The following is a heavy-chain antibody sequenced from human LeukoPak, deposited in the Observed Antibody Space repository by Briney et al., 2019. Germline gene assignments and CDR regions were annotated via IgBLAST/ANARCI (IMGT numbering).Heavy chain of an antibody. Sequence: SENLSLTCTVSGGSISSGDYYWSWIRQPPGKGLEWIGYIYYSGSTYYNPSLKSRVTISIDTSKNQFSLKLSSVTAADTAVYYCARVGTYGVVGYYFDYWGQGTLVTVSS. J-gene: IGHJ4*02. CDR2: IYYSGST. CDR1: GGSISSGDYY. D-gene: IGHD1-26*01. V-gene: IGHV4-30-4*02. CDR3: ARVGTYGVVGYYFDY.